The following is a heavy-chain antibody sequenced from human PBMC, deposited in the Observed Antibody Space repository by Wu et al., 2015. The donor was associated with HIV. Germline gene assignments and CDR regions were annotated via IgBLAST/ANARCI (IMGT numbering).Heavy chain of an antibody. Sequence: QVQLEQSGAEVRKPGASVKVSCKTSGYSFTGYYIHWVRQAPGQGREWMGWINPNSADTKYAQKFQGRITMTRDTSISTVYMELSGLRSEDTAIYSCARQSPGITVAGTSFDYWGQGTPVSVSS. CDR3: ARQSPGITVAGTSFDY. V-gene: IGHV1-2*02. D-gene: IGHD6-19*01. J-gene: IGHJ4*02. CDR2: INPNSADT. CDR1: GYSFTGYY.